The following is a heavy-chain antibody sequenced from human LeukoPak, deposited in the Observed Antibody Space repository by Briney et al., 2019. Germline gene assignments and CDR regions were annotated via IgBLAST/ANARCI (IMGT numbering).Heavy chain of an antibody. V-gene: IGHV3-13*01. J-gene: IGHJ4*02. CDR2: IGTAGDT. CDR3: ARGRMIGQWLAGGVDY. D-gene: IGHD6-19*01. CDR1: GFTFSSYD. Sequence: GGSLGLSCTASGFTFSSYDMHWVRQATGKGLEWVSAIGTAGDTYYPGSVKGRFTISREDAKNSLYLQMNSLRVEDTAVYYCARGRMIGQWLAGGVDYWGQGTLVTVSS.